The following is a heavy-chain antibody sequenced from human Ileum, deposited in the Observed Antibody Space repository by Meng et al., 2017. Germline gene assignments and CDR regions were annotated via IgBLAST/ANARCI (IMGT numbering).Heavy chain of an antibody. D-gene: IGHD6-19*01. V-gene: IGHV4-39*01. CDR1: VGSISTSGYY. J-gene: IGHJ5*02. CDR2: IGHSGFT. CDR3: VRSSAWVRTGFDP. Sequence: QPQLQESCPGLVRPQVALSLTCSASVGSISTSGYYWGWLRQPPGKGLEGIGSIGHSGFTYYTPSLKSRITVSIDTSRNQFSLWLTSVTAADTAVYYCVRSSAWVRTGFDPWGQGTLVTVSS.